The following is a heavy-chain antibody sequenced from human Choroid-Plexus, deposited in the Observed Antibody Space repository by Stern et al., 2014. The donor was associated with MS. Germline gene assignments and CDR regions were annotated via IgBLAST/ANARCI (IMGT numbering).Heavy chain of an antibody. CDR3: AKDRQYLTYFFDH. CDR1: GFTFGSCA. Sequence: QVQLVQSGGGVVQPGRPLRLSCVASGFTFGSCAMHWVRQAPGKGLECVAGVSDDGRNKYYADSVKGRFTISRDNSQNTLYMQMSSLRPEDTAVYYCAKDRQYLTYFFDHWGQGSLVTVSS. J-gene: IGHJ5*02. CDR2: VSDDGRNK. V-gene: IGHV3-30*18. D-gene: IGHD2/OR15-2a*01.